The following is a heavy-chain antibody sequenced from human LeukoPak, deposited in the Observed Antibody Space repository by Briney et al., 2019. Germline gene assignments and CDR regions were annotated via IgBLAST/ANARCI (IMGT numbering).Heavy chain of an antibody. CDR2: ISGSGGST. D-gene: IGHD6-25*01. V-gene: IGHV3-23*01. Sequence: PGGSLRLSCAASGFTFSSYAMSWVRQAPGKGLEWVSAISGSGGSTYYADSVKGRFTIPRDNSKNTLYLQMNSLRAEDTAVYYCAKYGIAAPLRPPSNWGQGTLVTVSS. J-gene: IGHJ4*02. CDR3: AKYGIAAPLRPPSN. CDR1: GFTFSSYA.